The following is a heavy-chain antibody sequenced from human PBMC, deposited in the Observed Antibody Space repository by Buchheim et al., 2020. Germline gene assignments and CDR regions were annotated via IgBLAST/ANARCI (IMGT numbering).Heavy chain of an antibody. CDR2: INPSGGST. J-gene: IGHJ4*02. CDR3: ARDRRPRGYYDSSGYCRY. V-gene: IGHV1-46*01. CDR1: GYTFTSYY. Sequence: QVQLVQSGAEVKKPGASVKVSCKASGYTFTSYYMHWVRQAPGQGLEWMGIINPSGGSTSYAQKFQGRVTMTRDTSTSTVYMELSSLRSEDTAVYYCARDRRPRGYYDSSGYCRYWGQGTL. D-gene: IGHD3-22*01.